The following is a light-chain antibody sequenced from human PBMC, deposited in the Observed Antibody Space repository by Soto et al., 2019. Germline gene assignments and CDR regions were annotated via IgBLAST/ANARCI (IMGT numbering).Light chain of an antibody. V-gene: IGKV3-15*01. CDR2: AAS. Sequence: EIVVTQSPGILSVSPGDRATLSCRASQSVSTNLAWYQQKPGQAPTLLIYAASTRATGIPARFTGRGSGTDFTLTISSLQSEDFAVYYCQEYGKWSLFTFGPGTRVDIK. CDR3: QEYGKWSLFT. J-gene: IGKJ3*01. CDR1: QSVSTN.